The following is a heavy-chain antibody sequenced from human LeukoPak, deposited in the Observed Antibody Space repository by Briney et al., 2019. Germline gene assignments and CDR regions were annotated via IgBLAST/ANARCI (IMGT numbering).Heavy chain of an antibody. D-gene: IGHD3-22*01. Sequence: PGGSLRLSCAASGFSVGANFMSWVRQAPGKGLEWLSVIYRGGATYYADSVKGRFTISRDILKNTLFLQMNSLRAEETAVYYCARDRGYYDRSGYFYDSNWGQGTLVTVSS. CDR2: IYRGGAT. CDR1: GFSVGANF. CDR3: ARDRGYYDRSGYFYDSN. V-gene: IGHV3-66*01. J-gene: IGHJ4*02.